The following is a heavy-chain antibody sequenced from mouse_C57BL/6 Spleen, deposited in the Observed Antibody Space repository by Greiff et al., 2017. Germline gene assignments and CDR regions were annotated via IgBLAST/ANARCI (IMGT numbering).Heavy chain of an antibody. CDR2: INPNYGTT. Sequence: EVKLMESGPELVKPGASVKISCKASGYSFTDYNMNWVKQSNGKSLEWIGVINPNYGTTSYNQKFKGKATLTVDQSSSTAYMQLNSLTSEDSAVYYCARPIYYDYEDARDYWGQGTSVPVSS. V-gene: IGHV1-39*01. CDR1: GYSFTDYN. CDR3: ARPIYYDYEDARDY. D-gene: IGHD2-4*01. J-gene: IGHJ4*01.